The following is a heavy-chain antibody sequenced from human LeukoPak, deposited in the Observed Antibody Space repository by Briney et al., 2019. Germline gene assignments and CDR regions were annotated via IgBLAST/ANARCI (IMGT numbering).Heavy chain of an antibody. CDR3: APSSLTFSNGWYGY. V-gene: IGHV3-74*01. CDR1: GFTFSSYW. CDR2: INTDGSST. J-gene: IGHJ4*02. D-gene: IGHD6-19*01. Sequence: GGSLRLSCAASGFTFSSYWMHWVRQAPGKGLVWVSRINTDGSSTSYADSVKGRFTISRDNAKNTPYLQMNSLRAEDTAVYYCAPSSLTFSNGWYGYWGQGTLVTVSS.